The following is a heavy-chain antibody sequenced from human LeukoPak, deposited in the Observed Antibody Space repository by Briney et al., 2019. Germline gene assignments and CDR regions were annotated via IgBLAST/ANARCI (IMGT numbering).Heavy chain of an antibody. Sequence: SETLSLTCTVSGGSISSSSYYWGWIRQPPGKGLEWIGSIYYSGSTYYNPSLKSRVTISVDTSKNQFSLKLSSVTAADTAVYYCARDFAGDYVRYFDYWGQGTLVTVSS. CDR1: GGSISSSSYY. CDR3: ARDFAGDYVRYFDY. J-gene: IGHJ4*02. D-gene: IGHD4-17*01. V-gene: IGHV4-39*02. CDR2: IYYSGST.